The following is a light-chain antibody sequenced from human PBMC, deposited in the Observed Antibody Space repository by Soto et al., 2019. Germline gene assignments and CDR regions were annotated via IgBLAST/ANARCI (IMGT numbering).Light chain of an antibody. CDR2: EVT. J-gene: IGLJ3*02. CDR3: SSFTNSILV. V-gene: IGLV2-14*01. CDR1: TSDVGSHNF. Sequence: QSVLTQPASVSGSPGQSITISCTGTTSDVGSHNFVSWYQQLPGKAPKLLIYEVTNRPSGTSNRFSGSKSGNTASLNISGLQAEDEADYYCSSFTNSILVFGGGTKVTV.